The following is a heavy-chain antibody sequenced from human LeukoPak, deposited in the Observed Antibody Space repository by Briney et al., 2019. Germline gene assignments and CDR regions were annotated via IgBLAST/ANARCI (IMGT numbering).Heavy chain of an antibody. CDR1: GFTFSNAW. Sequence: GGSLRLSCAASGFTFSNAWMSWVRQAPGKGLEWVGRIKSKPDGGTIDYAAPVKGRFTISRDDSKDTLYLQTNSLKIEDAAVYYCTTVGSAWNFDYWGQGTLVTVSS. J-gene: IGHJ4*02. V-gene: IGHV3-15*01. CDR3: TTVGSAWNFDY. D-gene: IGHD6-25*01. CDR2: IKSKPDGGTI.